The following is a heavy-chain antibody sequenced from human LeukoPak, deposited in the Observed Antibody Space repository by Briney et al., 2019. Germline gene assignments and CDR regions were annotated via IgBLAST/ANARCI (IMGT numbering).Heavy chain of an antibody. CDR2: IIPILGIA. D-gene: IGHD2/OR15-2a*01. J-gene: IGHJ4*02. CDR1: GGTFSSYA. CDR3: ASSTTGIGLDY. V-gene: IGHV1-69*04. Sequence: VASVKVSCKASGGTFSSYAISWVRQAPGQGLEWMGRIIPILGIANYAQKFQGRVTITADKSTSTAYMELSSLRSEDTAVYYCASSTTGIGLDYWGQGTLVTVSS.